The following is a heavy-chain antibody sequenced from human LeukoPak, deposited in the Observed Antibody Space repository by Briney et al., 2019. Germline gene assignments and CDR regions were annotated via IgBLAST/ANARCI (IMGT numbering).Heavy chain of an antibody. CDR2: ISSSSSTI. CDR3: TRVHGGYPFDC. J-gene: IGHJ4*02. D-gene: IGHD2-15*01. Sequence: PGGSLRLSCEASGFIFSSYSMNWVRQAPGKGLEWVSFISSSSSTIYYADSVKGRFTISRDNAKNSLYLQMNSLRAEDTAVYYCTRVHGGYPFDCWGQGTLVTVSS. CDR1: GFIFSSYS. V-gene: IGHV3-48*01.